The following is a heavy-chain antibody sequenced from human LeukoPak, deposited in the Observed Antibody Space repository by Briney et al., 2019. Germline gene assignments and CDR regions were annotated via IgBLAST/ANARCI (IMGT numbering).Heavy chain of an antibody. J-gene: IGHJ4*02. V-gene: IGHV3-53*01. CDR1: GFTSSNNY. CDR2: IFSAGDT. D-gene: IGHD5-24*01. CDR3: AKETDYNYIYYFDY. Sequence: GGSLRLSCAASGFTSSNNYMSWVRQAPGKGLEWVSVIFSAGDTYYADSVKGRFTISRDNSKNTVYLQMNSLRAEDTAVYSCAKETDYNYIYYFDYWGQGTLVTVSS.